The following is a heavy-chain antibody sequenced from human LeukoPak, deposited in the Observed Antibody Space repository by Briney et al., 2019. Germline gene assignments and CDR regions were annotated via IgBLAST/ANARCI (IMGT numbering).Heavy chain of an antibody. CDR1: GGSISSGSYY. V-gene: IGHV4-61*02. CDR2: IYTSGST. J-gene: IGHJ3*02. D-gene: IGHD2-15*01. Sequence: SETLSLTCTVSGGSISSGSYYWSWIRQPAGKGLEWIGRIYTSGSTNYNPSLKSRVTISVDTSKNQFSLKLSSVTAADTAVYYCARDNVVAMSPFDIWGQGTMVTVSS. CDR3: ARDNVVAMSPFDI.